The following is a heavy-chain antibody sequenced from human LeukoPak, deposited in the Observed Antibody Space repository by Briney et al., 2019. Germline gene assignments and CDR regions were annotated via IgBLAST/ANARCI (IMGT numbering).Heavy chain of an antibody. CDR2: INPSGGST. V-gene: IGHV1-46*01. J-gene: IGHJ4*02. CDR1: GYTFTSYY. Sequence: GASVKVSCKASGYTFTSYYMHWVRQAPGQGLEWMGIINPSGGSTSYAQKFQGRVTMTRDTSTSTVYMELSSLRSADTAVYYCARGLGGYSFGYHFDYWGQGTLVTVSS. CDR3: ARGLGGYSFGYHFDY. D-gene: IGHD5-18*01.